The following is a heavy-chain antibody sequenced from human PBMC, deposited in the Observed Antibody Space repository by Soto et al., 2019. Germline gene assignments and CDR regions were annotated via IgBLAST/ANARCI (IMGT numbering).Heavy chain of an antibody. CDR3: ARGNSPTGNPWFDP. CDR2: IYYSGST. V-gene: IGHV4-39*07. Sequence: PSETMSLTCTVSGGSISSSGYYWGWIRQPPGKGLEWIGTIYYSGSTYYNPSLKSRVTISVDTSKNQFSLKLSSVTAADTAMYYCARGNSPTGNPWFDPWGQGTLVTVSS. CDR1: GGSISSSGYY. D-gene: IGHD2-21*01. J-gene: IGHJ5*02.